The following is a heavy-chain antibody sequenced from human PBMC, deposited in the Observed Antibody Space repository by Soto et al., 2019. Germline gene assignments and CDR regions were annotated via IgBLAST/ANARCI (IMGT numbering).Heavy chain of an antibody. Sequence: QVQLVQSGAEVKKPGASVKVSCKASGYSFTAYYMHWVRQAPGQGLEWMGWINPNTGGTHYAQKFEGWVTMTRDTAISKAYMELRRLKSDDTAVYYCARDLVAASHFASWGQGTLVTVSS. V-gene: IGHV1-2*04. CDR2: INPNTGGT. CDR3: ARDLVAASHFAS. D-gene: IGHD5-12*01. CDR1: GYSFTAYY. J-gene: IGHJ4*02.